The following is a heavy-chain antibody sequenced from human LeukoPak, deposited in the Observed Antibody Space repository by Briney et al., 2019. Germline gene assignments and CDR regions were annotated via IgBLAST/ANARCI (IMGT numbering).Heavy chain of an antibody. CDR1: GGSFSTYY. D-gene: IGHD6-19*01. V-gene: IGHV4-34*01. J-gene: IGHJ4*02. CDR3: AIDTSGRSY. CDR2: INHSGST. Sequence: SETLSLTCAVYGGSFSTYYWNWIRQPPGKGLEWIGEINHSGSTNYNTSLKSRVTLSVDTSKNQFSLKLSSVTAADTAVYYCAIDTSGRSYWGQGTLVTVSS.